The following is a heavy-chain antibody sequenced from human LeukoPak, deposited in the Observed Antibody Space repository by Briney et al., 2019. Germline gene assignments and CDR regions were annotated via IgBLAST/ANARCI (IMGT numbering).Heavy chain of an antibody. Sequence: SETLSLTCTVSGGSISSSSYYWGWIRQPPGKGLEWIGSIYYSGNTYYNPSLKSRVTISVDTSKNQFSLKLSSVTAADTAVYYCARETNTVPTHFDYWGQGTLVTVSS. D-gene: IGHD4-17*01. CDR1: GGSISSSSYY. V-gene: IGHV4-39*07. J-gene: IGHJ4*02. CDR3: ARETNTVPTHFDY. CDR2: IYYSGNT.